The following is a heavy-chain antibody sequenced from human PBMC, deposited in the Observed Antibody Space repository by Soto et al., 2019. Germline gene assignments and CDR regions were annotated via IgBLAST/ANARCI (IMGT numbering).Heavy chain of an antibody. Sequence: SETLSVTCTVSGVSVSSGNYYWSWIRQSPGKGLEWIGDIHSRGSTNYNPSLKSRVTISVDSSKNQFSLNLNSVTAADTVVYYCVRDSIAWFDYWGQGTLVTVS. CDR1: GVSVSSGNYY. V-gene: IGHV4-61*01. J-gene: IGHJ4*02. CDR3: VRDSIAWFDY. D-gene: IGHD2-21*01. CDR2: IHSRGST.